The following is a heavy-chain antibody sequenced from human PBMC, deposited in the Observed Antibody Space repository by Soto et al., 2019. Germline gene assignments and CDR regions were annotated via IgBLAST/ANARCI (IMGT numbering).Heavy chain of an antibody. D-gene: IGHD6-13*01. CDR1: GFTFSSYG. CDR2: ISYDGSNK. V-gene: IGHV3-30*03. Sequence: GGSLRLSCAASGFTFSSYGMHWVRQAPGKGLEWVAVISYDGSNKYYADSVKGRFTISRDNSKNTLYLQMNSLRSEDTAVYYCAGRNIAALDYYYYGMDVWGQGTTVTVSS. J-gene: IGHJ6*02. CDR3: AGRNIAALDYYYYGMDV.